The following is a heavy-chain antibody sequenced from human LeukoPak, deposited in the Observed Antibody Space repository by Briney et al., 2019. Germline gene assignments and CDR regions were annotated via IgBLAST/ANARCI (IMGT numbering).Heavy chain of an antibody. J-gene: IGHJ6*03. V-gene: IGHV4-34*01. D-gene: IGHD3-22*01. Sequence: PSETLSLTCAVYGGSFSGYYWTWIRQAPGKGLEWIGKINPSGRISYNPSLKSRLTISVDASKNQFSLNLRSLTAADTAVYYCARGRQEVSMIVVVMTGVSYYLDVWGKGTTVTVS. CDR1: GGSFSGYY. CDR3: ARGRQEVSMIVVVMTGVSYYLDV. CDR2: INPSGRI.